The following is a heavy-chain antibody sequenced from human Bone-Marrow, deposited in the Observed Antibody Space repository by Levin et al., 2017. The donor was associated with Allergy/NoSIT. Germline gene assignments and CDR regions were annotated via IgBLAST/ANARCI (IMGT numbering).Heavy chain of an antibody. D-gene: IGHD5-18*01. CDR2: ISASGGST. Sequence: GGSLRLSCVASGFTFNNYAMKWVRXXXGKGLEWVSSISASGGSTYYEDSLKGRFTISRDNSKNTLFLQMNTLRVEDTATYYCAKVRPRQQWSPYYCYGIDVWGQGTTVTVS. V-gene: IGHV3-23*01. CDR1: GFTFNNYA. CDR3: AKVRPRQQWSPYYCYGIDV. J-gene: IGHJ6*02.